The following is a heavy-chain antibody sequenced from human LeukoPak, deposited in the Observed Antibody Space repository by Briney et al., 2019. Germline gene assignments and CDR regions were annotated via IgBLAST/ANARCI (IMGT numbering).Heavy chain of an antibody. J-gene: IGHJ4*02. V-gene: IGHV3-23*01. CDR1: GFTFSSYA. Sequence: GGSLRLSCAASGFTFSSYAMSWVRQAPGKGLEWVSAISGSGGSTYYADSVKGRFTISRDNSKNTLYLQMNSLRAEDTAVYYCAKEEEDGGYQLLPWSYFDYWGQGTLVTVSS. CDR3: AKEEEDGGYQLLPWSYFDY. D-gene: IGHD2-2*01. CDR2: ISGSGGST.